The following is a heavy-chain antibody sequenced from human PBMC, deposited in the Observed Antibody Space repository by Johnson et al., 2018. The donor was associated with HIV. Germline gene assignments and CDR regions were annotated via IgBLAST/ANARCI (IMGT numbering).Heavy chain of an antibody. CDR2: IKQDGSEK. CDR3: ASNFRFGI. CDR1: GFTFSSYW. J-gene: IGHJ3*02. Sequence: EVQLVESGGGLVQPGGSLRLSCAASGFTFSSYWMSWVRQAPGKGLEWVANIKQDGSEKYYADSVKGRFTISRDNSKNTLYLQMNSLRAEDTAVYYCASNFRFGIWGQGTMVTVSS. V-gene: IGHV3-7*01. D-gene: IGHD1-1*01.